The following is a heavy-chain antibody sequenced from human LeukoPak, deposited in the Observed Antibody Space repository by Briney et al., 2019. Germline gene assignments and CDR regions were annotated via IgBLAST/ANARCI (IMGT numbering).Heavy chain of an antibody. D-gene: IGHD2-8*02. CDR1: GYTFTSYG. CDR3: AREESGGYFDY. J-gene: IGHJ4*02. V-gene: IGHV1-2*02. CDR2: INPNSGGT. Sequence: ASVKVSCKASGYTFTSYGISWVRQAPGQGLEWMGWINPNSGGTNYAQKFQGRVTMTRDTSISTAYMELSRLRSDDTAVYYCAREESGGYFDYWGQGTLVTVSS.